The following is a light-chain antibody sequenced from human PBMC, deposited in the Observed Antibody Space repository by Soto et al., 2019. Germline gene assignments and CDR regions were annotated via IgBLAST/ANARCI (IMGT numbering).Light chain of an antibody. CDR1: SSDVDDNNY. CDR3: SSYAGSNNTYV. CDR2: EVS. V-gene: IGLV2-8*01. J-gene: IGLJ1*01. Sequence: QCALTQPPSASGSPGQSVTISCTGTSSDVDDNNYVSWYQQHPGKAPKLMIYEVSKRPSGVPDRFSGSKSGNTASLTVSGLQAEDEADYYCSSYAGSNNTYVFGTGTKVTVL.